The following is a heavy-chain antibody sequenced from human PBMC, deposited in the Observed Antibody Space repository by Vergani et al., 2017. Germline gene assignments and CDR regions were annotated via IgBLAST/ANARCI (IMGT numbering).Heavy chain of an antibody. CDR2: MNPNSGNT. J-gene: IGHJ1*01. CDR1: GYTFTSYD. D-gene: IGHD2-15*01. CDR3: ARRVYCSGGSCPLRGQYFQH. Sequence: QVQLVQSGAEVKKPGASVKVSCKASGYTFTSYDINWVRQATGQGLEWMGWMNPNSGNTGYAQKFQGRVTMTRNTSISTAYMELSSLRSEDTAVYYCARRVYCSGGSCPLRGQYFQHWGQGTLVTVSS. V-gene: IGHV1-8*01.